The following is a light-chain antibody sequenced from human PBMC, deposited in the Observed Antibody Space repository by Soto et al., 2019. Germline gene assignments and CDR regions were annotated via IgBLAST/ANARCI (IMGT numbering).Light chain of an antibody. J-gene: IGKJ3*01. CDR2: GAS. CDR3: QQYNTWPPT. Sequence: EIVMTQSPATLSVSPGEGATLSCRASQSVGRDLAWYQQKPGQAPRLLIYGASTRATGIPARFTGSGSGTEFTRAINSLQSEGFAVYGCQQYNTWPPTFGPGTTVDIK. V-gene: IGKV3-15*01. CDR1: QSVGRD.